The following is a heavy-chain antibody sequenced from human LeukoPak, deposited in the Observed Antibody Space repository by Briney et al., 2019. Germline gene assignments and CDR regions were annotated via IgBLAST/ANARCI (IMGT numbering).Heavy chain of an antibody. CDR2: INHSGST. D-gene: IGHD6-13*01. CDR1: GGSFSGYY. CDR3: AREKIAAAGPRGYFDY. J-gene: IGHJ4*02. Sequence: SSETLSLTCAVYGGSFSGYYWSWIRQPPGKGLEWIGEINHSGSTNYNPSLKSRFTISVDTSKNQFSLKLSSVTAADTAVYYCAREKIAAAGPRGYFDYWGQGTLVTVSS. V-gene: IGHV4-34*01.